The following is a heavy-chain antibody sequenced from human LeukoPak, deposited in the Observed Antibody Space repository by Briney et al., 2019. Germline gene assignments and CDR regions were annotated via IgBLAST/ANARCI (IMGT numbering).Heavy chain of an antibody. D-gene: IGHD1-26*01. CDR2: ISSSSSTI. CDR3: AKRVGARGY. J-gene: IGHJ4*02. CDR1: GFTFSSYS. V-gene: IGHV3-48*01. Sequence: PGGSLRLSCAASGFTFSSYSMTWVRQAPGKGLEWVSYISSSSSTIYYADSVKGRFTISRDNSKNTLYLQMNSLRAEDTAVYYCAKRVGARGYWGQGTLVTVSS.